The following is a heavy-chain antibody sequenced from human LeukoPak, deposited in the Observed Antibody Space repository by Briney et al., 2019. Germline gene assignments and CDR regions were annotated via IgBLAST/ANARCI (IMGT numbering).Heavy chain of an antibody. CDR1: GFTFSSYA. J-gene: IGHJ6*03. Sequence: GGSLRLSCAASGFTFSSYAMHRVRQAPGKGLEWVAVISYDGSNKYYADSVKGRFTISRDNSKNTLYLQMNSLRAEDTAVYYCASLYSSSWAYMDVWGNGTTVTVSS. CDR2: ISYDGSNK. D-gene: IGHD6-13*01. CDR3: ASLYSSSWAYMDV. V-gene: IGHV3-30*04.